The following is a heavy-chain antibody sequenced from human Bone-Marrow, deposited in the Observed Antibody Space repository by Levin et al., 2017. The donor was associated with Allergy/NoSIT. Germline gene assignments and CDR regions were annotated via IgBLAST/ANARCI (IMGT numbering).Heavy chain of an antibody. CDR1: GFTFSSYG. D-gene: IGHD4-23*01. J-gene: IGHJ4*02. Sequence: GGSLRLSCAASGFTFSSYGMHWVRQAPGKGLEWVAVISYDGSNKYYADSVKGRFTISRDNSKNTLYLQMNSLRAEDTAVYYCAKVSRWAEIDYWGQGTLVTVSS. CDR2: ISYDGSNK. CDR3: AKVSRWAEIDY. V-gene: IGHV3-30*18.